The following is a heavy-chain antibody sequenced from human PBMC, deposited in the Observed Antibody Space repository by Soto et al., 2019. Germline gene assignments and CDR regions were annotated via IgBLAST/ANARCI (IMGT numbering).Heavy chain of an antibody. CDR1: GYTFINYY. Sequence: QVQLVQSGAEVKKPGASVNVSCKASGYTFINYYMHWVRQAPGQGLEWMGIINPSGGGTSNAQTFQGRVTMTRGTSTSTFYMELSSLRSEDTAVYYCARGAYYYGMDVWGQGTTVTVSS. CDR2: INPSGGGT. J-gene: IGHJ6*02. V-gene: IGHV1-46*01. CDR3: ARGAYYYGMDV.